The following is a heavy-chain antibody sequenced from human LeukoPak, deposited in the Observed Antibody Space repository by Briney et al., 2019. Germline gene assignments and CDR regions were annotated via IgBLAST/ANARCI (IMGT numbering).Heavy chain of an antibody. D-gene: IGHD3-22*01. J-gene: IGHJ4*02. CDR3: ARGSPYYYDSSGYYY. V-gene: IGHV4-34*01. Sequence: SETLSLTCAVYGGSFSGYYWSWIRQPPGKGLEWIGEINHSGSTNYNPSLTSRVTISVDTSKNQFSLKLSSVTAADTAVYYCARGSPYYYDSSGYYYWGQGTLVTVSS. CDR1: GGSFSGYY. CDR2: INHSGST.